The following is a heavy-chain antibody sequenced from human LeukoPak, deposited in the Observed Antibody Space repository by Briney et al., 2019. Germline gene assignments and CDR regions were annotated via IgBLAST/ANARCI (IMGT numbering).Heavy chain of an antibody. J-gene: IGHJ3*01. V-gene: IGHV4-31*03. CDR1: GGYLSSVGHY. D-gene: IGHD4-23*01. CDR2: IYHTGSK. CDR3: ARDADYGGSPDAFDV. Sequence: SETLSLICTVSGGYLSSVGHYWSWIRQLPGKGLEWIGYIYHTGSKSYSPPLKSRATISLDTSKTQFSLNLTSVTAADTAVYYCARDADYGGSPDAFDVWGRGTIVTVSS.